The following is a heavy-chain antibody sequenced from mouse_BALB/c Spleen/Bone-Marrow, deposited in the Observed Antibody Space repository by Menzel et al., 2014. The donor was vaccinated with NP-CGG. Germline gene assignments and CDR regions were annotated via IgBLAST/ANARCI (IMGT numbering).Heavy chain of an antibody. Sequence: VQLQQSGAELVKPGASVKLSCRASGYTFTNYYMYWVKQRPGQGLEWIGEINPSDGGTNFNGKFKSKATLTVDKSSSTAYMQLSSLTSEDSAVYYCTRLPHWGQGTSVTVSS. D-gene: IGHD5-1*01. CDR2: INPSDGGT. CDR1: GYTFTNYY. CDR3: TRLPH. V-gene: IGHV1S81*02. J-gene: IGHJ4*01.